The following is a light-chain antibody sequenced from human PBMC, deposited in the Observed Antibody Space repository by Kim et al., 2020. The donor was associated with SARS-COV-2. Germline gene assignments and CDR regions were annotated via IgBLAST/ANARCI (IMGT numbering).Light chain of an antibody. CDR3: SSYTSSSTWV. V-gene: IGLV2-14*03. CDR2: DVN. Sequence: GQSFTISGTGTSSDVGGYSYVSWYQQHPGKAPKLMIYDVNKRPSGVSNRFSGSKSGNTASLTISGLQAEDETDYFCSSYTSSSTWVFGGGTQLTVL. J-gene: IGLJ3*02. CDR1: SSDVGGYSY.